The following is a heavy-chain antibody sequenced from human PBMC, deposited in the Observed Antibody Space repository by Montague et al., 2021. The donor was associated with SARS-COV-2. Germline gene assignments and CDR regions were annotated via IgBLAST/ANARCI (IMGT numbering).Heavy chain of an antibody. CDR3: VRPLWFGDSDYYFES. CDR1: GFTFRRYW. V-gene: IGHV3-74*01. J-gene: IGHJ4*02. D-gene: IGHD3-10*01. Sequence: SLRLSCAASGFTFRRYWMHWVRQVPGRGLVWVSRIRPDGTSTHYAASVKGRFIISRDNAKNTPSLEMTNLRVDDTAIYYCVRPLWFGDSDYYFESWGQGTLVSVSS. CDR2: IRPDGTST.